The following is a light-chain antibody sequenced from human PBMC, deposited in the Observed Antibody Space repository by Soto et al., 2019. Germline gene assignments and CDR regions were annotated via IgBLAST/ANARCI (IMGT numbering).Light chain of an antibody. V-gene: IGKV3-11*01. CDR1: QSVSSN. Sequence: EIVMTQSPATLSVSPGERATLSCRASQSVSSNLAWYQQKPGQAPRLLIYDASNRATGIPARSSGSGSGTDFTLTISSLEPEDFAVYYCQQRSNWPRTFGQGTKVDI. CDR2: DAS. CDR3: QQRSNWPRT. J-gene: IGKJ1*01.